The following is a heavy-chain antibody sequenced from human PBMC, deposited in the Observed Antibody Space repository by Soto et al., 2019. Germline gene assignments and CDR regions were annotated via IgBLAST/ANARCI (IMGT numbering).Heavy chain of an antibody. Sequence: QVQLVASGGGVVQPGRSLRLSCAASGFTFSSYAMHWVRQAPGKGLEWVAVISYDGSNKYYADSVKGRFTISRDNSKNTLYLQMNSLRAEDTAVYYCARGSDSGSSAFDPWGQGTLVTVSS. CDR1: GFTFSSYA. CDR2: ISYDGSNK. V-gene: IGHV3-30-3*01. J-gene: IGHJ5*02. D-gene: IGHD1-26*01. CDR3: ARGSDSGSSAFDP.